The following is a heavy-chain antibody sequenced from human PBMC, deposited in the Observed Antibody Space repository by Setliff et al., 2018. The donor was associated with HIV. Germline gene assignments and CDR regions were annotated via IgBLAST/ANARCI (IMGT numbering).Heavy chain of an antibody. CDR1: GYSFTTYW. V-gene: IGHV5-51*01. Sequence: GESLKISCKASGYSFTTYWIGWVRRMPGKGLEWMGNIYPGDSDTTYSPASQGQVTISADKSINTAYLQWSSLKASDTASYYCARGVGDGYNYDYWVQGTLVTVSS. CDR2: IYPGDSDT. J-gene: IGHJ4*02. D-gene: IGHD2-21*01. CDR3: ARGVGDGYNYDY.